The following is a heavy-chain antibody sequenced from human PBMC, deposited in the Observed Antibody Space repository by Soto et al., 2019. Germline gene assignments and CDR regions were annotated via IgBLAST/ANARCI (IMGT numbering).Heavy chain of an antibody. CDR3: ARWKIRMGGFDP. V-gene: IGHV4-34*01. D-gene: IGHD3-16*01. CDR1: GGSFSGYY. Sequence: SETLSLTCAVYGGSFSGYYWSWIRQPPGKGLEWIGEINHSGSTNYNPSLRSRVTISVDTSKNQFSLKLSSVTAADTAVYYCARWKIRMGGFDPWGQGTLVTVSS. J-gene: IGHJ5*02. CDR2: INHSGST.